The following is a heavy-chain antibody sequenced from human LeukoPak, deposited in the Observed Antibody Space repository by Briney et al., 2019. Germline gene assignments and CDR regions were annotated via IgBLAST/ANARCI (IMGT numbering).Heavy chain of an antibody. CDR3: ARGLGAVAGTEYYFDY. CDR1: GFTFSSYA. Sequence: SGGSLRLSCSASGFTFSSYAMHWIRQPPGKGLEWIGYIYYSGSTNYNPSLKSRVTVSVDTSKNQFSLKLSSVTAADTAVYYCARGLGAVAGTEYYFDYWGQGTLVTVSS. J-gene: IGHJ4*02. V-gene: IGHV4-59*01. D-gene: IGHD6-19*01. CDR2: IYYSGST.